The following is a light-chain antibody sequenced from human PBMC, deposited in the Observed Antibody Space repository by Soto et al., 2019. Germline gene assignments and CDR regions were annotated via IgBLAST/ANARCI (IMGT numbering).Light chain of an antibody. J-gene: IGLJ1*01. Sequence: QSVLTQPPSASGSPGQSVAISCTGTSSDVGGYNYVSWYQQHPGKAPKLMIYEVNKRPSGVPDRFSGSKSGNTASLTVSGLQDEDEADYYCNTYAGSSNVFGTGTKVTVL. V-gene: IGLV2-8*01. CDR1: SSDVGGYNY. CDR3: NTYAGSSNV. CDR2: EVN.